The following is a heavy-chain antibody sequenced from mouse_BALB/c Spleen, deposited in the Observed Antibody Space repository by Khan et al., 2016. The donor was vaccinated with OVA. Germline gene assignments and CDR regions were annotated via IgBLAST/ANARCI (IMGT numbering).Heavy chain of an antibody. D-gene: IGHD1-1*01. CDR3: ARKNGGDFDY. CDR2: INPHIGET. CDR1: GYSFTGYF. Sequence: EVQLQESGPELVKPGASVKISCKASGYSFTGYFMNWVMQSHGKRLEWIGRINPHIGETFYNQKFKDKATLTVDESSSTAHMELRSLASEDSAVYYCARKNGGDFDYWGQGTTLTVSS. J-gene: IGHJ2*01. V-gene: IGHV1-20*02.